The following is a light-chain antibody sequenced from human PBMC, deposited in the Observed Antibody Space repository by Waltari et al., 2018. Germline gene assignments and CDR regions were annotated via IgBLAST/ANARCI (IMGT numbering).Light chain of an antibody. CDR3: CSYADTYSWV. CDR1: NSDVGAYKY. V-gene: IGLV2-11*01. Sequence: QSALTQPRSVSGSPGQSVTISCTGTNSDVGAYKYVSWYQQHPGKAPKLIIYDVTKRPSGFPDLFSGSKSGNTAALTISGLQAEDEADYYCCSYADTYSWVFGGGTKLTVL. J-gene: IGLJ3*02. CDR2: DVT.